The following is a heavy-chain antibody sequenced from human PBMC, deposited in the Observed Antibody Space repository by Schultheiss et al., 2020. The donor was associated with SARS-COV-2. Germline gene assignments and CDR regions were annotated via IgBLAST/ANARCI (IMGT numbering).Heavy chain of an antibody. D-gene: IGHD6-25*01. Sequence: GGSLRLSCAASGFTFSSYAMSWVRQAPGKGLEWVSVIYSGGSTYYADSVKGRFTISRDNHRNTVYLQMDSLGVEDTAMYYCASDRRDVLVPATYKPFDIWGQGTMVTVSS. J-gene: IGHJ3*02. CDR3: ASDRRDVLVPATYKPFDI. V-gene: IGHV3-53*01. CDR1: GFTFSSYA. CDR2: IYSGGST.